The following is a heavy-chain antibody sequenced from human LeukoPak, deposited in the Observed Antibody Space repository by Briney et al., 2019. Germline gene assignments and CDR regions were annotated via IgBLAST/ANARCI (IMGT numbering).Heavy chain of an antibody. CDR3: ARDFHRRYYDSSGYNAFDI. J-gene: IGHJ3*02. D-gene: IGHD3-22*01. CDR1: GFTLSSYS. V-gene: IGHV3-48*04. Sequence: GGSLRLSCAASGFTLSSYSMNWVRQAPGKGLEWVSYISAISSSSTYYADSVKGRFTISRDNAKNSLYLQMNSLRAEDTAVYYCARDFHRRYYDSSGYNAFDIWGQGTMVTVSS. CDR2: ISAISSSST.